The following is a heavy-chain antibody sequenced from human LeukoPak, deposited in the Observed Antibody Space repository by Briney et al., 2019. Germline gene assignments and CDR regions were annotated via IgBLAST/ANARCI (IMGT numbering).Heavy chain of an antibody. CDR1: GFTFSGYW. CDR3: AKRTSGSSWYSSDY. CDR2: MSGDATST. Sequence: GRSLRLSCAASGFTFSGYWMHWVRQAPGKGLEWVSTMSGDATSTYYADSVKGRFTISRDNSKNTLYLQMNSLRAEDTAVYYCAKRTSGSSWYSSDYWGQGTLVTVSS. D-gene: IGHD6-13*01. V-gene: IGHV3-23*01. J-gene: IGHJ4*02.